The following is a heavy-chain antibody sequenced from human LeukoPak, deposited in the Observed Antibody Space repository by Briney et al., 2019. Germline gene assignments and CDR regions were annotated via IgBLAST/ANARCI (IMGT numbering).Heavy chain of an antibody. D-gene: IGHD3-22*01. CDR3: ARGSTMIVDLYYFDY. CDR1: GFTFSSYS. J-gene: IGHJ4*02. V-gene: IGHV3-21*01. CDR2: ISSSSSYI. Sequence: GGSLRLSCAASGFTFSSYSMNWVRQAPGKGLEWVSSISSSSSYIYYADSVKGRFTISRDNAKNSLYLQMNSLRAEDTAVYYCARGSTMIVDLYYFDYWGQGTLVTVSS.